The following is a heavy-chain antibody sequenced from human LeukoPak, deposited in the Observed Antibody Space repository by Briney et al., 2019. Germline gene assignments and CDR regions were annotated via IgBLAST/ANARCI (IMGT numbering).Heavy chain of an antibody. D-gene: IGHD3-22*01. CDR3: ARGLDSSGYYSENLYFDY. Sequence: GASVNVSCKASGYTFTGYYMHWVRQAPGQGLEWMGWINPNSGGTNYAQKFQGRVTMTRDTSISTAYMELSRLRSDDTAVYYCARGLDSSGYYSENLYFDYWGQGTLVTVSS. J-gene: IGHJ4*02. CDR2: INPNSGGT. V-gene: IGHV1-2*02. CDR1: GYTFTGYY.